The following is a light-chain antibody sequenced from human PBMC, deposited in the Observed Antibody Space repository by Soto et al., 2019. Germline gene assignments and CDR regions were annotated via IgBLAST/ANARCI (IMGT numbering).Light chain of an antibody. CDR3: SSYTGSSPSYV. CDR1: SRDVGTYAY. V-gene: IGLV2-14*03. CDR2: DVS. Sequence: QSALTQPASVSGYPGQSITISCTGTSRDVGTYAYVSWYQHHPGKAPQLIIYDVSNRPSGVSHRFSGSKSGNTASLTISGLLSEDQADYFCSSYTGSSPSYVFGTRTKLTVL. J-gene: IGLJ1*01.